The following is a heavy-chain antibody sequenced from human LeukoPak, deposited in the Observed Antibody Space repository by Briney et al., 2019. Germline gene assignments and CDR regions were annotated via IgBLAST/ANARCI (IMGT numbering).Heavy chain of an antibody. CDR3: ARAPDAYSSSWYGFDY. V-gene: IGHV4-34*01. CDR1: GGSFSGYY. CDR2: INHSGST. J-gene: IGHJ4*02. Sequence: SETLSLTCAVYGGSFSGYYWSWIRQPPGKGLEWIGEINHSGSTNYNPSLKSRVTISVDTSKNQFSLKLSSVTAADTAVYYCARAPDAYSSSWYGFDYWGQGTLVTVSS. D-gene: IGHD6-13*01.